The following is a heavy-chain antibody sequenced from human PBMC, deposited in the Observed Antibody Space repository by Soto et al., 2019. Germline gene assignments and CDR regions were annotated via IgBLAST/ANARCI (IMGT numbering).Heavy chain of an antibody. CDR2: IIPIFGTA. Sequence: VASVKVSCKASGGTFSSYAISWVRQAPGQGLEWMGGIIPIFGTANYAQKFQGRVTITADKSTSTAYMELSSLRSEDTAVYYCARANIAAAGLDYWGQGTLVTVSS. J-gene: IGHJ4*02. CDR3: ARANIAAAGLDY. V-gene: IGHV1-69*06. D-gene: IGHD6-13*01. CDR1: GGTFSSYA.